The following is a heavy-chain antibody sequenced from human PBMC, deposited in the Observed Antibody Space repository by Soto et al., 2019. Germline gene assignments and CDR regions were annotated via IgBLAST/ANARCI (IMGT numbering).Heavy chain of an antibody. CDR3: AKIPLAFIAAPIYYGMDV. Sequence: QVQLVESGGGVVQPGRSLRLSCAASGFTFSSYGMHWVCQAPGKGLEWVAVISYDGSNKYYADSVKGRFTISRDNSKNTLYLQMNSLRAEDTAVYYCAKIPLAFIAAPIYYGMDVWGQGTTVTVSS. V-gene: IGHV3-30*18. CDR1: GFTFSSYG. J-gene: IGHJ6*02. CDR2: ISYDGSNK. D-gene: IGHD6-6*01.